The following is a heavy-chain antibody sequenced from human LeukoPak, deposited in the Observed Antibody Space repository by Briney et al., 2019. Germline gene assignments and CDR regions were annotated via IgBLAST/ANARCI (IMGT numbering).Heavy chain of an antibody. V-gene: IGHV4-39*01. CDR1: GGSINSGDYY. J-gene: IGHJ4*02. CDR3: ARGVLTMLYYFDS. CDR2: IYYSGNT. Sequence: SETLSLTCTVSGGSINSGDYYWGWIRQPPGKGLEWIGSIYYSGNTYYNPSLKSRVTISVDTSKNQFSLKLSSVTAADTAVYYCARGVLTMLYYFDSWGQGTLVTVSS. D-gene: IGHD4/OR15-4a*01.